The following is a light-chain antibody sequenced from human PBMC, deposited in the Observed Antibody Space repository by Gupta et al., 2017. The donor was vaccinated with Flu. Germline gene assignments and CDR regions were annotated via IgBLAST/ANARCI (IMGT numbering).Light chain of an antibody. V-gene: IGLV1-44*01. CDR1: SSNIGSNP. CDR2: GNN. CDR3: ASWDDSLNGLYV. Sequence: QSVVTQPPSASGTPGQRVTIPCSGSSSNIGSNPVNWYQHLPGTAPKLLIYGNNKGPSGVPARFSCSKSGTSASLAISGRQAEDEADYYCASWDDSLNGLYVFGTGTKVNVL. J-gene: IGLJ1*01.